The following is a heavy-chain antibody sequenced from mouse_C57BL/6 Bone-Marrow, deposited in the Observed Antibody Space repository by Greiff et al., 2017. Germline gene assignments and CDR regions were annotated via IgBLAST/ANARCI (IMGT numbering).Heavy chain of an antibody. V-gene: IGHV6-3*01. D-gene: IGHD2-5*01. CDR1: GFTFSNYW. CDR3: TIYSNGFAY. CDR2: IRLKSDNYAT. J-gene: IGHJ3*01. Sequence: VMLVESGGGLVQPGGSMKLSCVASGFTFSNYWMNWVRQSPEKGLEWVAQIRLKSDNYATHYAESVKGRFTISRDDSKSSVYLQMNNLRAEDTGIYYCTIYSNGFAYWGQGTLVTVSA.